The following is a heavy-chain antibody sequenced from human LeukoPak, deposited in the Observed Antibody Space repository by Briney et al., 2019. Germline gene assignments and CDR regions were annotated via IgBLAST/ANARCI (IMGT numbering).Heavy chain of an antibody. D-gene: IGHD4-17*01. Sequence: PWGTLSLTCAVSGGSFSGYYWSWIRQPPGKGLEWIGEINHSGSTNYNPSLKRRVTISVDTSKNQFSLKLSSVTAADTAVYYCAGRTTVTTIDYWGQGTLVTVSS. V-gene: IGHV4-34*01. CDR1: GGSFSGYY. J-gene: IGHJ4*02. CDR3: AGRTTVTTIDY. CDR2: INHSGST.